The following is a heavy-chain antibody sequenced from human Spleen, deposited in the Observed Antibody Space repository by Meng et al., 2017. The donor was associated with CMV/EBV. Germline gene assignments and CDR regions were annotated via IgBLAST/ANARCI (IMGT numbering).Heavy chain of an antibody. CDR3: ARDGELLWFGDEAYYFDY. V-gene: IGHV3-7*01. D-gene: IGHD3-10*01. J-gene: IGHJ4*02. CDR2: IKQDGSEK. Sequence: GESLKISCAASGFTFSSYWMSWVRQAPGKGLEWVANIKQDGSEKYYVDSVKGRFTISRDNAKNSLYLQMNSLRAEDTAVYYCARDGELLWFGDEAYYFDYWGQGTLVTVSS. CDR1: GFTFSSYW.